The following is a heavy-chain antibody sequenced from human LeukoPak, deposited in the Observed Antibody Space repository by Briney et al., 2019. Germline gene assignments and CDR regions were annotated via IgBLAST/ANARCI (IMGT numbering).Heavy chain of an antibody. V-gene: IGHV5-51*01. D-gene: IGHD6-13*01. Sequence: GEFLKISCKGSGYSFTSYWIGWVRQMPGKGLEWMGIIYPGDSDTRYSPSFQGQATISADKSISTAYLQWSSLKASDTAMYYCARRVAAYYYYMDVWGKGTTVTVSS. J-gene: IGHJ6*03. CDR3: ARRVAAYYYYMDV. CDR1: GYSFTSYW. CDR2: IYPGDSDT.